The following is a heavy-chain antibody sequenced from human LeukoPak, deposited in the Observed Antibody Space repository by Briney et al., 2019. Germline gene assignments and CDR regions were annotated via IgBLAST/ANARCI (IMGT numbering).Heavy chain of an antibody. J-gene: IGHJ4*02. Sequence: PGGSLRLSCAASGFTFSSYWMSWVRQAPGKGLERVANIKQDGSEKYYVDSVKGRSTISRDNAKNSLYLQMNSLRAEDTAVYYCARSETLWFGELFPDYWGQGTLVTVSS. CDR3: ARSETLWFGELFPDY. CDR2: IKQDGSEK. V-gene: IGHV3-7*01. CDR1: GFTFSSYW. D-gene: IGHD3-10*01.